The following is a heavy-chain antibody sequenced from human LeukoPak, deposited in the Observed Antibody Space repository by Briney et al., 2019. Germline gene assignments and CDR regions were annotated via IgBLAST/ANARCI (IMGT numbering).Heavy chain of an antibody. CDR3: AKGTSGIIAGGHDYYMDV. CDR1: EFSVGSNY. J-gene: IGHJ6*03. V-gene: IGHV3-66*02. CDR2: IYSGGST. D-gene: IGHD6-13*01. Sequence: GGSLRLSCAASEFSVGSNYMTWVRQAPGKGLEWVSLIYSGGSTYYADSVKGRFTISRDNSKNALYLQMISLRPEDTAVYFCAKGTSGIIAGGHDYYMDVWGKGTTVTISS.